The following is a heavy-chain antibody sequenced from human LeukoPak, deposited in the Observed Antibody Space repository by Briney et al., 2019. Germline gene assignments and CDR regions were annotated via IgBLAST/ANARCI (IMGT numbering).Heavy chain of an antibody. V-gene: IGHV4-4*02. CDR1: GGSISSSNW. Sequence: SETLSLTCAVSGGSISSSNWWSWVRQPPGKGLEWIGGIYHSGSTNYNPSLKSRVTISVDKSKNQFSLKLNSVTAADTAVYYCARKDYGDYRTFDNWGQGTMVTVSS. CDR2: IYHSGST. J-gene: IGHJ3*02. D-gene: IGHD4-17*01. CDR3: ARKDYGDYRTFDN.